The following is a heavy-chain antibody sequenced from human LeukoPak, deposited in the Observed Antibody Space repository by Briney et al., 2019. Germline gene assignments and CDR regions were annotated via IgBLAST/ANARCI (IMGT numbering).Heavy chain of an antibody. V-gene: IGHV3-30*18. CDR1: GFTFSSYG. CDR3: VKDSFDY. J-gene: IGHJ4*02. Sequence: PGGSLRLSCAASGFTFSSYGINWVRQAPGKGLEWVAVISYDGSNKYYADSVKGRFTISRDNSKNTLYLQMNSLRAEDTAVYYCVKDSFDYWGQGTLVTVSS. CDR2: ISYDGSNK.